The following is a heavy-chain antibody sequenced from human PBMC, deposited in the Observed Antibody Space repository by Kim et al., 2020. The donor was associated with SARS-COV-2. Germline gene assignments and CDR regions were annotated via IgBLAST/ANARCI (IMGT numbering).Heavy chain of an antibody. Sequence: TNYAQTFKGRGTMTRETSISTAYMELSSLRSDDTAGYYCARETQQLGFDYWGQGTLVTVSS. J-gene: IGHJ4*02. D-gene: IGHD6-13*01. V-gene: IGHV1-2*02. CDR2: T. CDR3: ARETQQLGFDY.